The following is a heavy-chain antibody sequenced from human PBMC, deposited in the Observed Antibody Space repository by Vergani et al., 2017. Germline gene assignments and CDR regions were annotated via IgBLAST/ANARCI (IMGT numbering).Heavy chain of an antibody. J-gene: IGHJ5*02. D-gene: IGHD2-15*01. V-gene: IGHV1-69*08. CDR3: ARDLSAATLVDTSNWFDP. Sequence: QVQLVQSGAEVKKPGSSVKVSCKASGGTFSSYTISWVRQAPGQGLEWMGRIIPILGIANYAQKFQGRVTITADKSTSTVYMELSSLRSEDTAVYYCARDLSAATLVDTSNWFDPWGQGTLVTVSS. CDR1: GGTFSSYT. CDR2: IIPILGIA.